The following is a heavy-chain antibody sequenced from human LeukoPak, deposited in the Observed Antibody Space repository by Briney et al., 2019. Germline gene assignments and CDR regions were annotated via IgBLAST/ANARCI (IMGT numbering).Heavy chain of an antibody. V-gene: IGHV3-74*01. CDR2: IKTDGRTT. CDR1: GMSFSIHW. D-gene: IGHD3-16*01. Sequence: GGSLRLSCAASGMSFSIHWMHWVRLVPGEGLVWVSLIKTDGRTTIYAASVKGRFTISRDNGKSTLYLQMNSLRAEDTAIYYCTTGPSYGYEWWGQGTVVTVSS. J-gene: IGHJ4*02. CDR3: TTGPSYGYEW.